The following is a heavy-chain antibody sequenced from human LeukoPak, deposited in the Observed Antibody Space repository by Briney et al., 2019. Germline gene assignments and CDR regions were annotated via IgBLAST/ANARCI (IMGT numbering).Heavy chain of an antibody. J-gene: IGHJ1*01. CDR3: AAPILYSNAEYFQH. Sequence: TGGSLRLSCAASGFTFSSYSMNWVRQAPGKGLEWVSSISSSSSYIYYADSVKGRFTISRDNAKNSLYLQMNSLRAEDTAVYYCAAPILYSNAEYFQHWGQGTLVTVSS. D-gene: IGHD3-3*01. CDR2: ISSSSSYI. V-gene: IGHV3-21*04. CDR1: GFTFSSYS.